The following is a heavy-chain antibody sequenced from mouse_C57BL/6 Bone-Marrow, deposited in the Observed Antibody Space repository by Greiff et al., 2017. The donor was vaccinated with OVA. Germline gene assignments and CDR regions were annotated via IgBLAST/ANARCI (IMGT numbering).Heavy chain of an antibody. V-gene: IGHV5-4*01. CDR2: ISDGGSYT. J-gene: IGHJ3*01. CDR1: GFTFSSYA. D-gene: IGHD2-4*01. CDR3: ASPYDYTWFAY. Sequence: EVQLVESGGGLVKPGGSLKLSCAASGFTFSSYAMSWVRQTPEQRLEWVATISDGGSYTYYPDNVKGRFTISRDNAKNNLYLQMSHLKSEDTAMYYCASPYDYTWFAYWGQGTLVTVSA.